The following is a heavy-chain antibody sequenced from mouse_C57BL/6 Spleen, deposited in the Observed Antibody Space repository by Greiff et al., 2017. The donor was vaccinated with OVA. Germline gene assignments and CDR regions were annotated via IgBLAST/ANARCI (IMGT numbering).Heavy chain of an antibody. J-gene: IGHJ4*01. CDR3: ARAEGYYYGSSYDAMDY. Sequence: VQLQQSGPELVKPGASVKISCKASGYSFTGYYMNWVKQSPEKSLEWIGEINPSTGGTTYNQTFKAKATLTVDKSSSTAYMQLKSLTSEDSAVYYCARAEGYYYGSSYDAMDYWGQGTSVTVSS. CDR2: INPSTGGT. V-gene: IGHV1-42*01. CDR1: GYSFTGYY. D-gene: IGHD1-1*01.